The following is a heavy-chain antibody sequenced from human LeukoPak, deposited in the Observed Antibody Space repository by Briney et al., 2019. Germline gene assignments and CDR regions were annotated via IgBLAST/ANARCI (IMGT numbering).Heavy chain of an antibody. CDR2: ISGSGTYI. V-gene: IGHV3-21*01. Sequence: GGSLRLSCAASGFTFSTYSMNWVRQAPGKGLEWVSSISGSGTYIYYADSVKGRFTISRDNAKNSLYLQMNSLRAEDTAVFYCARDGGYCSGGSCNNWFDPWGQGTLVTVSS. D-gene: IGHD2-15*01. CDR3: ARDGGYCSGGSCNNWFDP. CDR1: GFTFSTYS. J-gene: IGHJ5*02.